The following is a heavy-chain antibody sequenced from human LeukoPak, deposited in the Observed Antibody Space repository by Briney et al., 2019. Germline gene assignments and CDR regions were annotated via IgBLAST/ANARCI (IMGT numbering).Heavy chain of an antibody. CDR1: GFTFSSYA. V-gene: IGHV3-23*01. J-gene: IGHJ4*02. CDR2: ISGSGGST. D-gene: IGHD3-22*01. Sequence: GGSLRLSCAASGFTFSSYAMSWVRQAPGKGLEWASAISGSGGSTYYADSVKGRFTISRDNSKSTLYLQMNSLRAEDTAVYYCAKEGTYYYDSSGYFFLDPYYFDYWGQGTLVTVSS. CDR3: AKEGTYYYDSSGYFFLDPYYFDY.